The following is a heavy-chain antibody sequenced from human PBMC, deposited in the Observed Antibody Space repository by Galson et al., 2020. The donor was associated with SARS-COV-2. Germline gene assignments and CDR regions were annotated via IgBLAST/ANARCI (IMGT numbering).Heavy chain of an antibody. CDR2: INSDGSGT. CDR1: GFTFSSYW. Sequence: TGGSLRLSCAASGFTFSSYWMHWVRQAPGKGLVWVSHINSDGSGTSYADSVKGRFTISRDNAKNTLYLQMNSLRAEDTAVYYCARVGGAATGIDYWGQGTLVTVSS. V-gene: IGHV3-74*01. D-gene: IGHD6-13*01. CDR3: ARVGGAATGIDY. J-gene: IGHJ4*02.